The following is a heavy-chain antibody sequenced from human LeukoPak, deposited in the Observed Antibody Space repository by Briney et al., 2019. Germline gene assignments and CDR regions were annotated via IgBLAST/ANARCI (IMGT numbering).Heavy chain of an antibody. CDR2: ISGSGGCT. V-gene: IGHV3-23*01. J-gene: IGHJ4*02. D-gene: IGHD2-2*02. Sequence: GGSLRLSCAASGFTFSSCAMSWVRQAPGKGLEWVSAISGSGGCTNYADSVKGRFTISRDNSKNTLYLQMNSLRAEDTAVYCCAKDTLPDCSTTSCYTDYFDYWGQGTLVTVSS. CDR1: GFTFSSCA. CDR3: AKDTLPDCSTTSCYTDYFDY.